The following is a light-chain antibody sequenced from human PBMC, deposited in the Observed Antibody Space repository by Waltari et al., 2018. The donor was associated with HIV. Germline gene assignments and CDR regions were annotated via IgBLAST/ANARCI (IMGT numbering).Light chain of an antibody. CDR1: ISDVRSYNL. CDR2: EVN. CDR3: CSYASSRRV. Sequence: QSALTQPASVSGCPGASITISGTGTISDVRSYNLVSWYQQYTGKAPKLRIYEVNKRPSGISNRFSGTKSGNTASLTISGLQAEDEADYYCCSYASSRRVFGTGTKVTVL. J-gene: IGLJ1*01. V-gene: IGLV2-23*02.